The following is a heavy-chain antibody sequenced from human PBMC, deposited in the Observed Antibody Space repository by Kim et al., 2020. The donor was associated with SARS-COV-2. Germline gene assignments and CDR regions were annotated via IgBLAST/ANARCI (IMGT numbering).Heavy chain of an antibody. CDR1: GGSISSYY. D-gene: IGHD1-7*01. J-gene: IGHJ6*02. Sequence: SETLSLTCTVSGGSISSYYWSWIRQPPGKGLEWIGYIYYSGSTNYNPSLKSRVTISVDTSKNQFSLKLSSVTAADTAVYYCARDLRHNWNFDPPYGMDVWGQGTTVTVSS. V-gene: IGHV4-59*13. CDR3: ARDLRHNWNFDPPYGMDV. CDR2: IYYSGST.